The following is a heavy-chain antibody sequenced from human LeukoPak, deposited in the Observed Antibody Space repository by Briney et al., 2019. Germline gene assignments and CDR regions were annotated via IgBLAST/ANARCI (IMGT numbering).Heavy chain of an antibody. CDR3: ARGLYYYDTSAYYYY. CDR1: GFTFSSNC. Sequence: GGSLRLSCAASGFTFSSNCMSWVRQAPGKGLEWVSVIYSGGSTYYSDSVTGRFTISRDNSENTLYLQMHNLRAADTAVYYCARGLYYYDTSAYYYYWGQGTLVTVSS. J-gene: IGHJ4*02. D-gene: IGHD3-22*01. CDR2: IYSGGST. V-gene: IGHV3-53*01.